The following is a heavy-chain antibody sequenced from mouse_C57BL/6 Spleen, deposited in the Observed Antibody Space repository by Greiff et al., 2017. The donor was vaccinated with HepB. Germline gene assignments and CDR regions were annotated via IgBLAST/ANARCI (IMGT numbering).Heavy chain of an antibody. D-gene: IGHD3-3*01. CDR3: ARHGGRDYAMDY. CDR2: ISSGGSYT. J-gene: IGHJ4*01. V-gene: IGHV5-6*01. CDR1: GFTFSSYG. Sequence: EVMLVESGGDLVKPGGSLKLSCAASGFTFSSYGMSWVRQTPDKRLEWVATISSGGSYTYYPDSVKGRFTISRDNAKNTLYLQMSSLKSEDTAMYYCARHGGRDYAMDYWGQGTSVTVSS.